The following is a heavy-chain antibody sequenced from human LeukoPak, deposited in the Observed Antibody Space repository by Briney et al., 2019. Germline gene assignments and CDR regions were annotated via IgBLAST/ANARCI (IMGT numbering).Heavy chain of an antibody. Sequence: GGSLRLSCAASGFTFSSYAMSWVRQAPGEGLEWVLAISGSGGSTYYADSVKGRFTISRDNSKNTLYLQMNSLRAEDTAVYYCARKGNGALDIWGQGTMVTVSS. V-gene: IGHV3-23*01. CDR2: ISGSGGST. CDR1: GFTFSSYA. J-gene: IGHJ3*02. CDR3: ARKGNGALDI. D-gene: IGHD1-1*01.